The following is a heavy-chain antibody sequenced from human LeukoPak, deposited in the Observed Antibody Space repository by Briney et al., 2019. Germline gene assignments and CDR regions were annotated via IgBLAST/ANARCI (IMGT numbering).Heavy chain of an antibody. CDR3: ARDYDTNSGHWFDP. CDR1: GFTFNSYS. Sequence: GGSLRLSCAASGFTFNSYSMNWVRQAPGEGLEWVSSISSSSSYIYYADSVKGRFTISRDTAKNSLYLQMNSLRAEDTAVYYYARDYDTNSGHWFDPWGQGTLVTVSS. D-gene: IGHD2-8*01. CDR2: ISSSSSYI. J-gene: IGHJ5*02. V-gene: IGHV3-21*01.